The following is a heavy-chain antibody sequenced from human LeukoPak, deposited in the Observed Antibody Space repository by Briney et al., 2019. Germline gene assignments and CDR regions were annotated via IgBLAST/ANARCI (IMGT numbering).Heavy chain of an antibody. CDR1: GGTFSSYA. V-gene: IGHV1-69*13. CDR2: IIPIFGTA. J-gene: IGHJ4*02. Sequence: SVKVSCKASGGTFSSYAISWVRQAPGQGLEWMGGIIPIFGTANYAQKFQGRVTITADESMSTAYMELSSLRSEDTAVYYCARKDLGYCSGGSCYSRGWIFDYWGQGTLVTVSS. CDR3: ARKDLGYCSGGSCYSRGWIFDY. D-gene: IGHD2-15*01.